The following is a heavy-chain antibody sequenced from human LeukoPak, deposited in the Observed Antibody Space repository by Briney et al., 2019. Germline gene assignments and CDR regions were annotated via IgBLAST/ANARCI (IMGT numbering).Heavy chain of an antibody. Sequence: PGGSLRLSCAASGFTFTGYWMIWVRQAPGKGLEWVANIKQDGSDKHYVDSVKGRSTISRDNAKNSLYLQMNSLRAEDTAVYYCAREDWGPDYWGQGTLVTVSS. CDR1: GFTFTGYW. CDR2: IKQDGSDK. J-gene: IGHJ4*02. CDR3: AREDWGPDY. D-gene: IGHD7-27*01. V-gene: IGHV3-7*01.